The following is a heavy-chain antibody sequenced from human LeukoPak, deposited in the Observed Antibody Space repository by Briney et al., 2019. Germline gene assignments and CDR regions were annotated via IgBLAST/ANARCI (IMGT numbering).Heavy chain of an antibody. CDR3: ARPYGSGSYPPYYFDY. V-gene: IGHV5-51*01. D-gene: IGHD3-10*01. Sequence: GESLKISCKGSGYSFTCYWIGWVRQMPGKGLEWMGIIYPGDSDTRYSPSFQGQVTISADKSISTAYLQWSSLKASDTAMYYCARPYGSGSYPPYYFDYWGQGTLVTVSS. J-gene: IGHJ4*02. CDR2: IYPGDSDT. CDR1: GYSFTCYW.